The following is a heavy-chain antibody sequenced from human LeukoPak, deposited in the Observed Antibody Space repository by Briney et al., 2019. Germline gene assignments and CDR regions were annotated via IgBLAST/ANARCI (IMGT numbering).Heavy chain of an antibody. CDR3: ANKDAYYDFWSGYYTEFDY. J-gene: IGHJ4*02. CDR2: ISGSGGST. CDR1: GFTFSSYA. D-gene: IGHD3-3*01. V-gene: IGHV3-23*01. Sequence: GGSLRLSCAASGFTFSSYAMSWVRQAPGKGLEWVSAISGSGGSTYYADSVKGRFTSSRDNSKNTLYLQMNSLRAEDTAVYYCANKDAYYDFWSGYYTEFDYWGQGTLVTVSS.